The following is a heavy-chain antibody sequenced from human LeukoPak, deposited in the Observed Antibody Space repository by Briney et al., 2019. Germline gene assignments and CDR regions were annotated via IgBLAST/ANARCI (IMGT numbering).Heavy chain of an antibody. D-gene: IGHD1-26*01. Sequence: PSETLSLTCTVPGGSISSYYWSWIRQPPGKGLEWIGYIYYSGSTKYNPSLKSRVTISLDTSKNHFSLKLSSVTAAVTAVYYCATYIVGATKAAFDIWGQGTVVSVSS. J-gene: IGHJ3*02. V-gene: IGHV4-59*01. CDR2: IYYSGST. CDR1: GGSISSYY. CDR3: ATYIVGATKAAFDI.